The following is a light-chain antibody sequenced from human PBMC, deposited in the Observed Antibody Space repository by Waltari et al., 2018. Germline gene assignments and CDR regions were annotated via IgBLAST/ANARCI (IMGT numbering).Light chain of an antibody. J-gene: IGKJ1*01. Sequence: EFVLTQSPGTLSLSPGETATLSCRASQSVGSSFLSWYQQKPGQAPNLLIYGASNRAAGIPARLRGSGSGTDFTLTISRLEPEDFAVYYCQQYGSSAPWTFGQGTKVEIK. CDR1: QSVGSSF. CDR3: QQYGSSAPWT. CDR2: GAS. V-gene: IGKV3-20*01.